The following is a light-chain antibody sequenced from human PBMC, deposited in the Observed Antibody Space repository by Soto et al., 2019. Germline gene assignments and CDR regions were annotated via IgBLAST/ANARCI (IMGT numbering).Light chain of an antibody. V-gene: IGKV1-5*03. J-gene: IGKJ1*01. Sequence: DIQMTQSPSTLSASIGDRVTITCRASQSVDSWLAWYQQQPGKAPKLLIYKASSLQTGVPSRFSGSGSGTEFTLTISSLHPDDFATYYCQHYNDYSRVFGQGTKVEI. CDR1: QSVDSW. CDR2: KAS. CDR3: QHYNDYSRV.